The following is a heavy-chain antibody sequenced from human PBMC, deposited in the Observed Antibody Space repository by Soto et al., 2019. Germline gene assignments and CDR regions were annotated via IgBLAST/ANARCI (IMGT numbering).Heavy chain of an antibody. J-gene: IGHJ6*02. CDR3: ARRTNYYYYYGMDV. V-gene: IGHV1-2*02. CDR1: GYTFTGYY. Sequence: ASVKVSCKASGYTFTGYYMHWVRQAPGQGLEWMGWINPNSGGTNYAQKFQGRVTMTRDTSISTAYMELSSLRSEDTAVYYCARRTNYYYYYGMDVWGQGTTVTVSS. CDR2: INPNSGGT.